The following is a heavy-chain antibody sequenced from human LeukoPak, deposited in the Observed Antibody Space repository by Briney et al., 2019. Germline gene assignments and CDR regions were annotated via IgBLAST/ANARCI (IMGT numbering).Heavy chain of an antibody. D-gene: IGHD6-19*01. CDR3: ATKQWLAPPPDS. Sequence: PGGSLRLSCAASGSTFSKYWMLWVRQAPGKGLESVSRINTDGTVTTYADSVKGRFTVSRDNADNTMFLQMNSVRDEGTAVYYCATKQWLAPPPDSWGQGTPVTVSS. V-gene: IGHV3-74*01. J-gene: IGHJ4*02. CDR1: GSTFSKYW. CDR2: INTDGTVT.